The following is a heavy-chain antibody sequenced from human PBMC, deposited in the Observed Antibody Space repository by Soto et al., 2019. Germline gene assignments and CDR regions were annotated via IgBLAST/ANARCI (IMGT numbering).Heavy chain of an antibody. V-gene: IGHV2-5*02. CDR1: GFSLSTSGAG. Sequence: QITLKESGPTLVKPTQTLTLTCTFSGFSLSTSGAGVAWIRQPPGKALEWLALIYWDDDKRYSPSLKSSLTITNDTSKNQVVRTMPNMDPVDTATSYCAHAVGYSYGPGAPYYFDYWGQGTLVTVSS. CDR2: IYWDDDK. D-gene: IGHD5-18*01. J-gene: IGHJ4*02. CDR3: AHAVGYSYGPGAPYYFDY.